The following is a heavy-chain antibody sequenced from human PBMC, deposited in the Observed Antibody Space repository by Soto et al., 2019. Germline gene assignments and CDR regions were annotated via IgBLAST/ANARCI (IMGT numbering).Heavy chain of an antibody. CDR1: GYMFPIYH. CDR2: IDPSDSRT. J-gene: IGHJ4*02. CDR3: ARHDSNCDFDF. V-gene: IGHV5-10-1*01. D-gene: IGHD2-21*01. Sequence: PGESLKISCEASGYMFPIYHISWVRQMPGKGLEWVGKIDPSDSRTMYRPSSRARITISVDKSINTAYLEWGRLKASDTAMYYCARHDSNCDFDFWDQGTQVTVSS.